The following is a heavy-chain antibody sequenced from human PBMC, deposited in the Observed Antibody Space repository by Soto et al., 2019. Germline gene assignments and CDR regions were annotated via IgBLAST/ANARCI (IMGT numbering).Heavy chain of an antibody. V-gene: IGHV4-59*01. CDR2: IYYSGNT. Sequence: PSETLSLTCTVSGGSISSYYWSWIRQPPGKGLEWIGYIYYSGNTNYNPSLKSRVTISVDTSKNQFSLKVSSVTAADTAVYYCARGSYYYYGMDVWGQGTKVTVSS. CDR3: ARGSYYYYGMDV. CDR1: GGSISSYY. J-gene: IGHJ6*02.